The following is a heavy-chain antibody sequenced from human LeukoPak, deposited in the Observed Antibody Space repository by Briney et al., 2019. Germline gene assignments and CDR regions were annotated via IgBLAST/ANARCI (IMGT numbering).Heavy chain of an antibody. CDR1: GFTFSSYG. V-gene: IGHV3-30*18. Sequence: GGSLRLSCAASGFTFSSYGMHWVRQAPGKGLEWVAVISYDGSNKYYADSVKGRFTISRDNSKNTLYLQMNSLRAEDTAVYYCAKGTNYCSSTSCHVWNYYGMDVWGKGTTVTVSS. J-gene: IGHJ6*04. CDR3: AKGTNYCSSTSCHVWNYYGMDV. D-gene: IGHD2-2*01. CDR2: ISYDGSNK.